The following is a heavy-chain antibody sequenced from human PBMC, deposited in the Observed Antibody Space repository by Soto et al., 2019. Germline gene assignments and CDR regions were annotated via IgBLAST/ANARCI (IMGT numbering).Heavy chain of an antibody. CDR1: GGTFSSYA. CDR3: ARDSGQWLVLLSVLVY. Sequence: QVQLVQSGAEVKKPGSSVKVSCKASGGTFSSYAISWVRQAPGQGLEWMGGIIPIFGTANYAQKFQGRVTITADESTSTAYMELSSLISEDTAVYYCARDSGQWLVLLSVLVYWGQGTMVTVSS. V-gene: IGHV1-69*01. D-gene: IGHD6-19*01. J-gene: IGHJ4*02. CDR2: IIPIFGTA.